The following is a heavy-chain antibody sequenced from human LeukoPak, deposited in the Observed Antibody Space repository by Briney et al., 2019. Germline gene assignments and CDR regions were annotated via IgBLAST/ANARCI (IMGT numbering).Heavy chain of an antibody. J-gene: IGHJ4*02. D-gene: IGHD2-15*01. CDR3: ARDLDCSGGSSYDY. V-gene: IGHV1-2*02. CDR1: GYTFTVYY. Sequence: GASVKVSCKASGYTFTVYYMHGVRQAPGQGLEWRGWINPNSGGTNYAQKFQGRVTMTRDTSISTAYMELSRLRSRDPAVYYCARDLDCSGGSSYDYWGQGTLVTVSS. CDR2: INPNSGGT.